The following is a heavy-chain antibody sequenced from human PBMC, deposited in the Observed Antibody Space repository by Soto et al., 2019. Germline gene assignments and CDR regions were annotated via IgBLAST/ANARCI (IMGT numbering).Heavy chain of an antibody. CDR2: IYPGDSDT. D-gene: IGHD6-19*01. V-gene: IGHV5-51*01. J-gene: IGHJ4*02. Sequence: GESLKISSKGSGYNFISYCIGRVRQMPGKGLEWMGIIYPGDSDTRYSPSFQGQVTISADKSISTAYLQWSSLKASDTAIYYCARHPIAVAEGDYWGQGTLVTVSS. CDR3: ARHPIAVAEGDY. CDR1: GYNFISYC.